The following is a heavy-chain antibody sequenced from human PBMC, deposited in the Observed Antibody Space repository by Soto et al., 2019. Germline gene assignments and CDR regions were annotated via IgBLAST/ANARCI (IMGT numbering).Heavy chain of an antibody. CDR1: GFTFSSYG. V-gene: IGHV3-30*18. J-gene: IGHJ4*02. CDR2: ISYDGSNK. Sequence: GGSLRLSSAASGFTFSSYGMHWVRQAPGKGLEWVAVISYDGSNKYYADSVKGRFTISRDNSKNTLYLQMNSLRAEDTAVYYCAKDDGLGSSSSGPDYWGQGTLVTVSS. CDR3: AKDDGLGSSSSGPDY. D-gene: IGHD6-6*01.